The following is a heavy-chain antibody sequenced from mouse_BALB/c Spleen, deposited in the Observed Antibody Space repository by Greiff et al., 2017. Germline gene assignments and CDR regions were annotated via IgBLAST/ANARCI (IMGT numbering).Heavy chain of an antibody. CDR2: IWAGGST. Sequence: QVQLKESGPGLVAPSQSLSITCTVSGFSLTSYGVHWVRQPPGKGLEWLGVIWAGGSTNYNSALMSRLSISKDNSKSQVFLKMNSLQTDDTAMYYCARDRDYYGSSGGAYWGQGTLVTVSA. V-gene: IGHV2-9*02. CDR1: GFSLTSYG. J-gene: IGHJ3*01. D-gene: IGHD1-1*01. CDR3: ARDRDYYGSSGGAY.